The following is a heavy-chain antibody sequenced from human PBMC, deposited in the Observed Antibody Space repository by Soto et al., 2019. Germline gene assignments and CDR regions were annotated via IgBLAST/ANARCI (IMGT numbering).Heavy chain of an antibody. CDR2: IYYSGST. J-gene: IGHJ3*02. Sequence: QVQLQESGPGLVKPSQTLSLTCTVSGGSISSGGYYWSWIRQHPGKGLEWIGYIYYSGSTYYNPSLKSRVTISVDSSKNQFSLKLSSVTAANTAVYYCARYYDILTGNNAFDIWGQGTMVTVSS. V-gene: IGHV4-31*03. CDR3: ARYYDILTGNNAFDI. D-gene: IGHD3-9*01. CDR1: GGSISSGGYY.